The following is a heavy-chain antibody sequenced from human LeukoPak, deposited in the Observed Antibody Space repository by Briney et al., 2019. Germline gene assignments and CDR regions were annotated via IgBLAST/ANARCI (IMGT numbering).Heavy chain of an antibody. V-gene: IGHV4-30-4*08. D-gene: IGHD2-2*02. CDR3: ARTDCSSTSCYISFDY. CDR1: GGSISSGDYY. J-gene: IGHJ4*02. CDR2: IYYSGST. Sequence: PSETLSLTCTVSGGSISSGDYYWSWIRQPPGKGLEWIGYIYYSGSTYYNPSLKSRVTISVDTSKNLFSLKLSSVTAADTAVYYCARTDCSSTSCYISFDYWGQGTLVTVSS.